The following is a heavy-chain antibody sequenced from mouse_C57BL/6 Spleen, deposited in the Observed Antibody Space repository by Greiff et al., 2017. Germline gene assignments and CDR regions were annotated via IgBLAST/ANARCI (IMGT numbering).Heavy chain of an antibody. V-gene: IGHV3-6*01. CDR3: APSYYYGFDY. D-gene: IGHD1-1*01. Sequence: EVKLVESGPGLVKPSQSLSLTCSVTGYSITSGYYWNWIRQFPGNKLEWMGYISYDGSNNYNPSLKNRISITRDTSKNQLFLKLNSVTTEDTATYYCAPSYYYGFDYWGQGTTLTVSS. CDR2: ISYDGSN. J-gene: IGHJ2*01. CDR1: GYSITSGYY.